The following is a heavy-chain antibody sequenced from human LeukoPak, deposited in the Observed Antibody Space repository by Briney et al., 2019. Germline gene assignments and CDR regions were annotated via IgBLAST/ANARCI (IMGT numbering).Heavy chain of an antibody. D-gene: IGHD4-23*01. CDR2: IDGGRDNT. CDR1: GFTLSNTA. V-gene: IGHV3-23*01. CDR3: AKDVLRWAFDY. Sequence: PGGSLRLSCVISGFTLSNTAMGWVRQAPGKGLEWVSGIDGGRDNTHYADSVKGRFTISRDNSKNTLYLQMNSLRAEDTVVYYCAKDVLRWAFDYWGQGTLVTVSS. J-gene: IGHJ4*02.